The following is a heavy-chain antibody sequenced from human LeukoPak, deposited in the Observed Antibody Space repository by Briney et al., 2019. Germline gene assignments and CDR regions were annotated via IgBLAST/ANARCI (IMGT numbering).Heavy chain of an antibody. CDR1: GFSFDDYA. CDR3: AKARQPRSWYLQFPFDY. V-gene: IGHV3-9*01. Sequence: GGSLRLSCAASGFSFDDYAMHWVRQAPGKGLEWVSGISWNSGSLGYADSVKGRFTISRDNAKNSLYLQMNSLRAEDTAFYYCAKARQPRSWYLQFPFDYWGQGTLVTVSS. D-gene: IGHD6-13*01. J-gene: IGHJ4*02. CDR2: ISWNSGSL.